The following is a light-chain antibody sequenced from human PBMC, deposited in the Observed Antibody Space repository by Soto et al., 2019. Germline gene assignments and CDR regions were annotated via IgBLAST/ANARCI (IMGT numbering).Light chain of an antibody. CDR3: QQYNSYPHT. V-gene: IGKV1-5*03. CDR2: KAS. CDR1: QSINSW. J-gene: IGKJ2*01. Sequence: DIQLTQSPSTLSASVGDRVTITCRASQSINSWLAWYQQRPGKAPKLLIYKASSLQSGVPSRFSGSGSGTEFTLTISRLQPDDSATYYCQQYNSYPHTFGQGTKLEIK.